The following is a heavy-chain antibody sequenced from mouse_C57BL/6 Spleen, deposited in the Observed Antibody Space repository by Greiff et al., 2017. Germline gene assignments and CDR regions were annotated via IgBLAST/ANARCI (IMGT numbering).Heavy chain of an antibody. V-gene: IGHV1-81*01. J-gene: IGHJ3*01. D-gene: IGHD1-1*01. CDR1: GYTFTSYG. Sequence: VQLKQSGAELARPGASVKLSCKASGYTFTSYGISWVKQRTGQGLEWIGEIYPRSGNTYYNEKFKGKATLTADKSSSTAYMELRSLTSEDSAVYFCAREGNYDGEWFAYWGQGTLVTVSA. CDR3: AREGNYDGEWFAY. CDR2: IYPRSGNT.